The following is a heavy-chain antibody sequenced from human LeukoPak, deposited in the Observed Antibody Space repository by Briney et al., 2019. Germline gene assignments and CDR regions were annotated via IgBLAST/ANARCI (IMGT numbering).Heavy chain of an antibody. CDR2: IYYSGST. Sequence: SETLSFSCTVAGGSISSHYWCWIRQPPGKGLEWIGYIYYSGSTNYNPSLKSRVTISVDTSKNQFSLKLSSVTAADTVVYYCAREDYYYYYMDVWGKGTTVTVSS. V-gene: IGHV4-59*11. CDR3: AREDYYYYYMDV. J-gene: IGHJ6*03. CDR1: GGSISSHY.